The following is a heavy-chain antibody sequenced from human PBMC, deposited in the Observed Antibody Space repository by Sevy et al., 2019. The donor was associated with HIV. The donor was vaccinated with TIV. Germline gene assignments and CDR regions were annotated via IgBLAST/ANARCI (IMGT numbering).Heavy chain of an antibody. J-gene: IGHJ5*02. CDR2: IYTSGST. D-gene: IGHD3-9*01. CDR3: ARVLVITASANWFDP. CDR1: GGSISSYY. Sequence: SETLSLTCTVSGGSISSYYWSWIRQPAGKGLEWIGRIYTSGSTNYNPSLKSRVTMSVDTSKNQFSLKLSSVTAADTAVYYCARVLVITASANWFDPWGQGTLVTVSS. V-gene: IGHV4-4*07.